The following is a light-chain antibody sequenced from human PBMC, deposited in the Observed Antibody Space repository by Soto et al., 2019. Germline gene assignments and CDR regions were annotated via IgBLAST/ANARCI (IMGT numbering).Light chain of an antibody. Sequence: QSVLTQPPSVSGAPGQRVTISCTGSSSNIGAGYDVHWYQQLPGTAPKLLIYGNSNRPSGVPDRFSGSKSGTSSSLAITGLQAEDEADYYCQSDDSSRSGLYGFGTGTKLTVL. CDR3: QSDDSSRSGLYG. CDR2: GNS. V-gene: IGLV1-40*01. J-gene: IGLJ1*01. CDR1: SSNIGAGYD.